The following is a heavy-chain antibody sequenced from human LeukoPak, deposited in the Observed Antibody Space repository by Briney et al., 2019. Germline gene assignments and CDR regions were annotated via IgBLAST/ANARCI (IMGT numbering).Heavy chain of an antibody. J-gene: IGHJ5*02. Sequence: GGSLRLSCAASGFTFSSYEMNWVRQAPGKGLEWVSDISSSGSTKYYADSVKGRFTISRDNAKNSLYLQMNSLRAEDTAVYYCARDNTAAYSGYDYEWFDPWGQGTLVTVSS. CDR2: ISSSGSTK. V-gene: IGHV3-48*03. D-gene: IGHD5-12*01. CDR1: GFTFSSYE. CDR3: ARDNTAAYSGYDYEWFDP.